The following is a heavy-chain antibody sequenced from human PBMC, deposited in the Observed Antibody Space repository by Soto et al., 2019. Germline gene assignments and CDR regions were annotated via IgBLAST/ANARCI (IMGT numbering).Heavy chain of an antibody. CDR1: GFVFSNYA. Sequence: GGSLRLSCAASGFVFSNYAMFWFRQAPGRGLEWVSTIYAAGGSKYYAGSVKGRFTVSRDNSRDTLFLQMDRLRVEDTAIYFCEKDLIRGAGYEDPDYWGQGTLVTVSS. D-gene: IGHD3-10*01. CDR2: IYAAGGSK. CDR3: EKDLIRGAGYEDPDY. J-gene: IGHJ4*02. V-gene: IGHV3-23*01.